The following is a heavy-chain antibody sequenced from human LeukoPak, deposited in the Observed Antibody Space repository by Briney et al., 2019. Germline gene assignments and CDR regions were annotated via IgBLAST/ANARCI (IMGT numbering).Heavy chain of an antibody. J-gene: IGHJ5*02. Sequence: SETLSLTCTVSGASISSSRYYWGWIRQPPGKGLEWIASIFYSGSTYHNPSLKSRVTISVDTSKSQFSLKLSSVTAADTAVYFCARHPLKAYVSDWFDPWGQGTLVTVSS. CDR1: GASISSSRYY. D-gene: IGHD3-10*02. CDR3: ARHPLKAYVSDWFDP. CDR2: IFYSGST. V-gene: IGHV4-39*01.